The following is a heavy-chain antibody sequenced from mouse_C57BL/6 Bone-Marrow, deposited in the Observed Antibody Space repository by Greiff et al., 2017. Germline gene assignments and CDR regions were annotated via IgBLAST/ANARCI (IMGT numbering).Heavy chain of an antibody. V-gene: IGHV5-4*01. CDR3: AREGGGLRDYAMDY. CDR1: GFTFSSYA. CDR2: ISDGGSYT. J-gene: IGHJ4*01. D-gene: IGHD2-4*01. Sequence: EVKLMESGGGLVKPGGSLKLSCAASGFTFSSYAMSWVRQTPEKRLEWVATISDGGSYTYYPDNVKGRFTISRDNAKNNLYLQMSHLKSEDTAMYYCAREGGGLRDYAMDYWGQGTSVTVSS.